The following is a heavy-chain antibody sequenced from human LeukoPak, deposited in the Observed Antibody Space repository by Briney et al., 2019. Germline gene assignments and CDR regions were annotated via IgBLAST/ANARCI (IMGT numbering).Heavy chain of an antibody. CDR3: AKDPGEGDGWSTFDY. V-gene: IGHV3-48*04. CDR1: GFTFSSYS. CDR2: ISNSGSTI. J-gene: IGHJ4*02. Sequence: GGSLRLSCAASGFTFSSYSMNWVCQAPGKGLEWVSYISNSGSTIDYADSVKGRFTISRDNAKNSLYLQMNSLRAEDTALYYCAKDPGEGDGWSTFDYWGQGTLVTVSS. D-gene: IGHD6-19*01.